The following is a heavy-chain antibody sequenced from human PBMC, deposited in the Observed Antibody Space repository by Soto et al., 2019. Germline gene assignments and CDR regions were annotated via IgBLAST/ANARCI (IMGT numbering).Heavy chain of an antibody. CDR1: EFTFSSYG. CDR3: ARCYYDSSGPADY. D-gene: IGHD3-22*01. V-gene: IGHV3-33*01. J-gene: IGHJ4*02. Sequence: VGSLRLSCAASEFTFSSYGMHWVRQAPGKGLEWVAVIWYDGSNKYYADSVEGRFTISRDNSKNTLYLQMNSLRAEDTAVYYCARCYYDSSGPADYWGQGTLVTVSS. CDR2: IWYDGSNK.